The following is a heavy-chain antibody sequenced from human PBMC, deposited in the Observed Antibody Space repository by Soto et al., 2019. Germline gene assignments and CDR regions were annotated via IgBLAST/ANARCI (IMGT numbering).Heavy chain of an antibody. V-gene: IGHV2-70*11. CDR2: IDWDDDK. CDR1: GFSLSTSGMC. D-gene: IGHD6-6*01. Sequence: GSGPTLVNPTQTLTLTCTFSGFSLSTSGMCVSWIRQPPGKALEWLARIDWDDDKYYSTSLKTRLTISKDTSKNQVVLTMTNMDPVDTATYYCARIHSSSRWDYYYYMDVWGKGTTVTVSS. J-gene: IGHJ6*03. CDR3: ARIHSSSRWDYYYYMDV.